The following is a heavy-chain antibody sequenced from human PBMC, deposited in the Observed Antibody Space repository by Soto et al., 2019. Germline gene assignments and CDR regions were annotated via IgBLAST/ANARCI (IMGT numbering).Heavy chain of an antibody. D-gene: IGHD1-20*01. CDR2: INAGNGNT. Sequence: ASVKVSCKASGYTFTSYDMHWVRQAPGQRLEWMGWINAGNGNTKYSQKFQGRVTITRDTSASTAYMELSSLRSEDTAVYYCVRDKITGILDYWGQGTLVTVPQ. CDR3: VRDKITGILDY. CDR1: GYTFTSYD. V-gene: IGHV1-3*01. J-gene: IGHJ4*02.